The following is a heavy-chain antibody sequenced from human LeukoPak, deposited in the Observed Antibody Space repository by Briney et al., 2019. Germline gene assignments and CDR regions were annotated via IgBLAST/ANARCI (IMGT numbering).Heavy chain of an antibody. Sequence: SETLSLTCTVSGGSISTNNYYWGWIRQPPGKGLEWIGNIFYSGSTYYSPSLKSRVTISLDTSRNQFSLKLSSVTAADTAVYYCARDRGVNEWGYYYDSSGYSAFDIWGQGTMVTVSS. CDR2: IFYSGST. V-gene: IGHV4-39*07. D-gene: IGHD3-22*01. J-gene: IGHJ3*02. CDR3: ARDRGVNEWGYYYDSSGYSAFDI. CDR1: GGSISTNNYY.